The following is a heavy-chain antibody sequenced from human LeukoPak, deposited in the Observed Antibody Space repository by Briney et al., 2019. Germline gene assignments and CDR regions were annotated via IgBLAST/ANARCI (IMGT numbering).Heavy chain of an antibody. V-gene: IGHV3-30*03. CDR2: ISYDGSNK. Sequence: PGRSLRLSCAASGFTFSSYGMHWVRQAPGKGLECVAIISYDGSNKYYTDSVKGRFTISRDNSKNTLYLQMNSLRAEDTAVYYCARDYGEGGGYYYGMDVWGRGTTVTVSS. D-gene: IGHD3-10*01. CDR3: ARDYGEGGGYYYGMDV. CDR1: GFTFSSYG. J-gene: IGHJ6*02.